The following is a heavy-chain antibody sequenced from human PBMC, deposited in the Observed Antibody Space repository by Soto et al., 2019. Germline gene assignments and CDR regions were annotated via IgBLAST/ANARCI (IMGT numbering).Heavy chain of an antibody. Sequence: QVQLVESGGGVVQPGRSLRLSCAASGFTFSSYGMHWVRQAPGKGLAWVAVIWYDGSNKYYADSVKGRFTISRDNSKNTLYLQMNSLRAEDTAVYYCARDHLAVAGIAWGQGTLVTVSS. J-gene: IGHJ5*02. CDR2: IWYDGSNK. V-gene: IGHV3-33*01. CDR3: ARDHLAVAGIA. D-gene: IGHD6-19*01. CDR1: GFTFSSYG.